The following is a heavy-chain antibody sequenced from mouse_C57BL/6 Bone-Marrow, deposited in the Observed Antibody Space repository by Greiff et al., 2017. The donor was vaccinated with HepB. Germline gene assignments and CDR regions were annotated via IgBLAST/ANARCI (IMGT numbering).Heavy chain of an antibody. D-gene: IGHD1-1*01. J-gene: IGHJ2*01. CDR2: IDPEDGET. V-gene: IGHV14-2*01. Sequence: EVKLMESGAELVKPGASVKLSCTASGFNIKDYYMHWVKQRTEQGLEWIGRIDPEDGETKYAPKFQGKATITADTSSNTAYLQLSSLTSEDTAVYYCALYYYGSRGYFDYWGQGTTLTVSS. CDR3: ALYYYGSRGYFDY. CDR1: GFNIKDYY.